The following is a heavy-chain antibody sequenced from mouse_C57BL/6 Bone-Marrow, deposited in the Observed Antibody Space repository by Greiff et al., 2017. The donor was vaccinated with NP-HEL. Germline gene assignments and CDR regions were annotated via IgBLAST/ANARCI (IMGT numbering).Heavy chain of an antibody. D-gene: IGHD4-1*01. J-gene: IGHJ2*01. CDR3: AREGTGTSPYFDY. Sequence: EVKLMESGPGLVKPSQSLSLTCSVTGYSITSGYYWNWIRQFPGNKLEWMGYISYDGSNNYNPSLKNRISITRDTSKNQFFLKLNSVTTEDTATYYCAREGTGTSPYFDYWGQGTTLTVSS. CDR2: ISYDGSN. V-gene: IGHV3-6*01. CDR1: GYSITSGYY.